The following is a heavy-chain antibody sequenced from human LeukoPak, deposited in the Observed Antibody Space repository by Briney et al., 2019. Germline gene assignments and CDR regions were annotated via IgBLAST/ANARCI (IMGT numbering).Heavy chain of an antibody. J-gene: IGHJ4*02. D-gene: IGHD3-3*01. CDR3: ARLAGYYDFWSGYPTFDY. CDR1: GFTFSSYW. CDR2: IKQDGSEK. Sequence: PGGSLRLSCAASGFTFSSYWMSWVRQAPGKGLEWVANIKQDGSEKYYVDSVKGRFAISRDNAKNSLYLQMNSLRAEDTAVYYCARLAGYYDFWSGYPTFDYWGQGTLVTVSS. V-gene: IGHV3-7*01.